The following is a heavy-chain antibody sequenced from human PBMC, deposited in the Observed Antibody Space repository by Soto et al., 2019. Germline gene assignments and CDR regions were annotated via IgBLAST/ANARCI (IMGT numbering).Heavy chain of an antibody. J-gene: IGHJ4*02. CDR2: ISYDGSNK. V-gene: IGHV3-30-3*01. D-gene: IGHD3-3*01. CDR3: ARDRYDFWSGFHFLFDY. CDR1: GFTFSSYA. Sequence: LRLSCAASGFTFSSYAMHWVRQAPVKVLEWVAVISYDGSNKYYADSVKGRFTISRDNSKNTLYLQMNSLRAEDTAVYYCARDRYDFWSGFHFLFDYWGQGTLVTVSS.